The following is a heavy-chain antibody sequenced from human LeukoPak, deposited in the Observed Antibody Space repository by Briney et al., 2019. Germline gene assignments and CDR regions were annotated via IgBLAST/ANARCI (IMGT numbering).Heavy chain of an antibody. V-gene: IGHV3-9*01. CDR1: GFTFDDYA. CDR3: AKVSSGWYGPYYFDY. Sequence: GRSLRLSCAASGFTFDDYAMHWVRQAPGKGLEWVSGISWNSGSIGYADSVKGRFTISRDNAKNSLYLQMNSLRAEDTALYYCAKVSSGWYGPYYFDYWGQGTLVTVSS. D-gene: IGHD6-19*01. J-gene: IGHJ4*02. CDR2: ISWNSGSI.